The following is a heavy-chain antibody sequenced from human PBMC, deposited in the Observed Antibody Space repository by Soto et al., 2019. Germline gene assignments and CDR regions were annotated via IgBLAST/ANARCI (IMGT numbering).Heavy chain of an antibody. V-gene: IGHV3-30*18. CDR2: ISYDGSNK. J-gene: IGHJ6*02. CDR3: AKIVAGDYDLWSGYYSYGMDV. Sequence: GGSLRLSCAASGFTFSSYGMHWVRQAPGKGLEWVAVISYDGSNKYYADSVKGRFTISRDNSKNTLYLQMNSLRAEDTAVYYCAKIVAGDYDLWSGYYSYGMDVWGQGTTVTVSS. D-gene: IGHD3-3*01. CDR1: GFTFSSYG.